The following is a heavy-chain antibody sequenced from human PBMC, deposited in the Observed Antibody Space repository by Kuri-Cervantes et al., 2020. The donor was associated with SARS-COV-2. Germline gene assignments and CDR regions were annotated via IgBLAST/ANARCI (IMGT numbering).Heavy chain of an antibody. V-gene: IGHV1-2*02. CDR2: INPNSGGT. Sequence: ASVKVSCKASGYTFTGYYMHWVRQAPGQGLEWMGWINPNSGGTSYAQKFQGRVTMTRDTSISTAYMELSRLRSDDTAVYYCARVVPAAISFFDIWGQGTMVTVSS. D-gene: IGHD2-2*01. J-gene: IGHJ3*02. CDR3: ARVVPAAISFFDI. CDR1: GYTFTGYY.